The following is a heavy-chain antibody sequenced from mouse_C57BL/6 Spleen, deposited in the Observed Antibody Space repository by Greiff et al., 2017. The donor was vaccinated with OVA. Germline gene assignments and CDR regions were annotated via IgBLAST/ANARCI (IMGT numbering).Heavy chain of an antibody. CDR1: GYSFTGYY. CDR2: INPSTGGT. V-gene: IGHV1-42*01. D-gene: IGHD2-1*01. Sequence: EVKVVESGPELVKPGASVKISCKASGYSFTGYYMNWVKQSPEKSLEWIGEINPSTGGTTYNQKFKAKATLTVDKSSSTAYMQLKSLTSEDSAVYYCASGNMAWFAYWGQGTLVTVSA. J-gene: IGHJ3*01. CDR3: ASGNMAWFAY.